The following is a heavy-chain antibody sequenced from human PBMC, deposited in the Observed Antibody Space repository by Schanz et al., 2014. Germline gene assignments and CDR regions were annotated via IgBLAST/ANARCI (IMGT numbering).Heavy chain of an antibody. CDR3: ARGTDTAMEHRPFDY. V-gene: IGHV3-23*04. D-gene: IGHD5-18*01. J-gene: IGHJ4*02. Sequence: VQLVESGGGLVKPGGSLRLSCAASGFTFSDYYMAWIRQAPGKGLEWVSAINGNGGITYYADPVKGRFTISRDNSKNTLYLQMKSLRVEDTAVYYCARGTDTAMEHRPFDYWGQGTLVTVSS. CDR1: GFTFSDYY. CDR2: INGNGGIT.